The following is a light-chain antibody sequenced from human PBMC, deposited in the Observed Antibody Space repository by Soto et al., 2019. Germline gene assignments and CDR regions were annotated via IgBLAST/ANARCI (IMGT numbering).Light chain of an antibody. Sequence: QSALTQPASVSGSPGQSITISCTGTSSDVGAYNYVSWYQQHPGKAPKLIIYNVSNRPSGVSNRFSGSKSANTASLTIFGVEAEDEADYYCSSFTESANVVFGGGTKVTVL. J-gene: IGLJ2*01. CDR1: SSDVGAYNY. V-gene: IGLV2-14*01. CDR2: NVS. CDR3: SSFTESANVV.